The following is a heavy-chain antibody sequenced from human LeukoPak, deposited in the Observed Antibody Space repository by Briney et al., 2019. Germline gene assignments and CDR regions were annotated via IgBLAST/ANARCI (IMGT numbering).Heavy chain of an antibody. D-gene: IGHD3-10*01. CDR2: ISPTNGAT. CDR1: GYSFIGNY. V-gene: IGHV1-2*02. Sequence: ASETVSCKTSGYSFIGNYIHWVRQAPGQGLEWMGWISPTNGATNYDQRFQARVTLTRDTSISTAFMELSGLTSDDTAVYYCARGGPLWFGVLDVWGQGTTVTVSS. CDR3: ARGGPLWFGVLDV. J-gene: IGHJ6*02.